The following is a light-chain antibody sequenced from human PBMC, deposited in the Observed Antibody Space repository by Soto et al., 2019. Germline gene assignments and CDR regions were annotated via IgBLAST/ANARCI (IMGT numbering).Light chain of an antibody. CDR2: GTS. CDR1: QSVSSSY. V-gene: IGKV3-20*01. J-gene: IGKJ2*01. Sequence: EIVLTQSPGTLSLSPGERATLSCRASQSVSSSYLAWYQQKPGQAPRLLIYGTSNRATGILDRFSGSGSGTDFTLTISRLEPEDFVVYYCQQYGSSRGYTFGQGTKLEIK. CDR3: QQYGSSRGYT.